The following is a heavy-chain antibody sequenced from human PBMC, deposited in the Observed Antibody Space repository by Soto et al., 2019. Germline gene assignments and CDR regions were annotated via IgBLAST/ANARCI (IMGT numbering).Heavy chain of an antibody. V-gene: IGHV6-1*01. CDR2: TYYRSKWYN. Sequence: SQTLSLTCAISGDSVSSNSAAWNWIRQSPSRGLEWLGRTYYRSKWYNDYAVSVKSRITINPDTSKNQFSLQLNSVTPEDTAVYYCARELWFGPDYYYYGMDVWGQGTTVTVSS. J-gene: IGHJ6*02. CDR3: ARELWFGPDYYYYGMDV. CDR1: GDSVSSNSAA. D-gene: IGHD3-10*01.